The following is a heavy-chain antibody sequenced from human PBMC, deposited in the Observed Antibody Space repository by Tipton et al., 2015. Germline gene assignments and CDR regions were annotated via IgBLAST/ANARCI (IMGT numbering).Heavy chain of an antibody. CDR2: IHYSGST. V-gene: IGHV4-59*01. CDR3: ARERAVAGGAFDI. D-gene: IGHD6-19*01. J-gene: IGHJ3*02. Sequence: TLSLTCTVSGGSISSDYWSWIRQPPGKGLEWIGYIHYSGSTNYNPSLKSRVSISVDTSKKQFSLRLSSVTAADTALYYCARERAVAGGAFDIWGQGTMVTVSS. CDR1: GGSISSDY.